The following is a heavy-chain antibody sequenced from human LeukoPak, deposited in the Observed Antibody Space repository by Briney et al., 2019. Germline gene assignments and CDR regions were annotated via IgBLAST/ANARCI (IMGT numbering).Heavy chain of an antibody. D-gene: IGHD3-3*01. CDR2: INHSGST. CDR3: AREGGTYYDFWSGYSPFDY. V-gene: IGHV4-34*01. Sequence: PSETLSLTCAVYGGSFSGYYWSWIRQPPGKGLEWIGEINHSGSTNYNPSLKSRVTMSVDTSKNQFSLKLSSVTAADTAVYYCAREGGTYYDFWSGYSPFDYWGQGTLVTVSS. J-gene: IGHJ4*02. CDR1: GGSFSGYY.